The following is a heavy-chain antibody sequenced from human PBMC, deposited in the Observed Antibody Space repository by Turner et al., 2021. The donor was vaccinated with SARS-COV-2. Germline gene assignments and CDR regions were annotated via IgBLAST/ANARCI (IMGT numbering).Heavy chain of an antibody. D-gene: IGHD6-19*01. CDR3: AKDMGYSSGGADY. CDR1: GFTFDDYA. V-gene: IGHV3-9*03. Sequence: EVQLVESGGGLVQPGRSLRLSCSASGFTFDDYAMHWVRQAPGKGLEWVSGISWNSGSIGYADSVKGRFTISRDNAKNSLYLQMNSLRAEDMALYYCAKDMGYSSGGADYWGQGTLVTVSS. J-gene: IGHJ4*02. CDR2: ISWNSGSI.